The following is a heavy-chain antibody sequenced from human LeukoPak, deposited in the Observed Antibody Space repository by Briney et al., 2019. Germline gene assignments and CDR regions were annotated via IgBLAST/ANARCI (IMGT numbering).Heavy chain of an antibody. CDR2: ISGSGGST. J-gene: IGHJ4*02. Sequence: GGSLRLSCAASGFTFTSYAMNWVRQAPGKGLEWVSGISGSGGSTQYAESVKGRFAISRDNSKNTLFLQMNSLRAEDTALYYCAKESFIPYYYDSGGYIDYWGQGTLVTVSS. CDR3: AKESFIPYYYDSGGYIDY. CDR1: GFTFTSYA. D-gene: IGHD3-22*01. V-gene: IGHV3-23*01.